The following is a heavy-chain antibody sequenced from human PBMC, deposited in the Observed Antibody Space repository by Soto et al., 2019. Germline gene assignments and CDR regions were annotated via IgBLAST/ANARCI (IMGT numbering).Heavy chain of an antibody. CDR1: GYTFANFG. CDR3: AAGDYHENSGYSSDY. Sequence: ASVKVSCKASGYTFANFGISWVRQAPGQGLEWMGWISAYNGNTNYAQKFQGRVTMTTDTSTSTAYMELRSLRSDDTAVYYCAAGDYHENSGYSSDYWGQGTLVTVSS. V-gene: IGHV1-18*01. J-gene: IGHJ4*02. D-gene: IGHD5-12*01. CDR2: ISAYNGNT.